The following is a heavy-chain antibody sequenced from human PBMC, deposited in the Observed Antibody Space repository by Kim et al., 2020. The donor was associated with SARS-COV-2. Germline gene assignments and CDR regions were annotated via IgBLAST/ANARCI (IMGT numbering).Heavy chain of an antibody. Sequence: SETLSLTCTVSGGSISSGGYYWSWIRQHPGKGLEWIGYIYYSGSTYYNPSLKSRVTISVDTSKNQFSLKLSSVTAADTAVYYCARGRYGTNGVCYDYWGQGTLVTVSS. CDR2: IYYSGST. CDR3: ARGRYGTNGVCYDY. CDR1: GGSISSGGYY. J-gene: IGHJ4*02. V-gene: IGHV4-31*03. D-gene: IGHD2-8*01.